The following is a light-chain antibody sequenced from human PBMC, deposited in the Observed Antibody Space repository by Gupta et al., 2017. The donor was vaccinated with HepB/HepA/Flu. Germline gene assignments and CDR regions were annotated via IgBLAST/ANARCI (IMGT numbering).Light chain of an antibody. J-gene: IGLJ2*01. CDR2: EVN. Sequence: QSALTQPASVSGSPGQSITFSCTGTSADIGTYDLVSWYQQHPGKAPKLMIYEVNKRPSGVSDRFSGSISGNTASLTISGLQAEDEADYYCSSYTGSDTFVVFGGGTRLTVL. V-gene: IGLV2-23*02. CDR1: SADIGTYDL. CDR3: SSYTGSDTFVV.